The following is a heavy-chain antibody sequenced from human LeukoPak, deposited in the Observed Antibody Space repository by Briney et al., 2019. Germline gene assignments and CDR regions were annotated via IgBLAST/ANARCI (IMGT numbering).Heavy chain of an antibody. V-gene: IGHV3-30*02. J-gene: IGHJ4*02. CDR3: AKVLSVQLERRAIDY. Sequence: GGSLRLSCTASGFTFSSYGMHWVRQAPGKGLEWVAFIRYDGSNKYYADSVKGRFTISRDNSKNTLYLQMNSLRAEDTAVYYCAKVLSVQLERRAIDYWGQGTLVTVSS. D-gene: IGHD1-1*01. CDR1: GFTFSSYG. CDR2: IRYDGSNK.